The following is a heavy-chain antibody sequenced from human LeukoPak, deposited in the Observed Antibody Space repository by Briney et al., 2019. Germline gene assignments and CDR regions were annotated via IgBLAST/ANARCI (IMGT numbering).Heavy chain of an antibody. D-gene: IGHD3-16*02. CDR3: ARGLRPYDYVWGSYRYSYFDY. CDR1: GGSISSGSYY. J-gene: IGHJ4*02. CDR2: IYTSGST. V-gene: IGHV4-61*02. Sequence: SQTLSLTCTVSGGSISSGSYYWSWIRPPAGKGLEWIGRIYTSGSTNYNPSLKSRVTMSVDTSKNQFSLKLSSVTAADTAVYYCARGLRPYDYVWGSYRYSYFDYWGQGTLVTVSS.